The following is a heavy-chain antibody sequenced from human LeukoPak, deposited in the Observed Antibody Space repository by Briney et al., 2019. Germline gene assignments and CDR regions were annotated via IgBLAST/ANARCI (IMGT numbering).Heavy chain of an antibody. V-gene: IGHV3-23*01. D-gene: IGHD3-22*01. J-gene: IGHJ4*02. CDR2: IHGSDSTT. CDR1: GFTFSNYA. CDR3: AKRGYYYDSSGYYPFDY. Sequence: GGSLRLSCAASGFTFSNYAMSWVRQAPGKGLEWVSAIHGSDSTTHYADSVKGRFTISRDNSKNTLYLQMNSLRAEDTAVYYCAKRGYYYDSSGYYPFDYWGQGTPVTVSS.